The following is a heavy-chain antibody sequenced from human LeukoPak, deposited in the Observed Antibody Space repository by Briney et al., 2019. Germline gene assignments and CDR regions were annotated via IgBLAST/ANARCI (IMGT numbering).Heavy chain of an antibody. Sequence: ASVKVSCKASGYTFTSYGISWVRQAPGQGLEWMGWISAYNGNTNYAQKLQGRVTMTTDTSTSTAYMELRSLRSDDTAVYYCAREGDLFPALGYSSSWSLKSYYFDYWGQGTLVTVSS. D-gene: IGHD6-13*01. CDR1: GYTFTSYG. CDR2: ISAYNGNT. CDR3: AREGDLFPALGYSSSWSLKSYYFDY. J-gene: IGHJ4*02. V-gene: IGHV1-18*01.